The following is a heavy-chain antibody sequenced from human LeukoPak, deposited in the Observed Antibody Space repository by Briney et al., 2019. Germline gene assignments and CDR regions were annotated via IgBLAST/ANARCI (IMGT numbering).Heavy chain of an antibody. CDR2: ISAYNGNT. D-gene: IGHD5-24*01. J-gene: IGHJ5*02. V-gene: IGHV1-18*01. CDR1: GYIFTTYG. Sequence: ASVKVSCKASGYIFTTYGISWVRQAPGQGLEWMGWISAYNGNTNYAQKLQGRVTMTTDTSTSTAYMELRSLRSDDTAVYYCARGGDGWLQLGEDWFDPWGQGTLVTVSS. CDR3: ARGGDGWLQLGEDWFDP.